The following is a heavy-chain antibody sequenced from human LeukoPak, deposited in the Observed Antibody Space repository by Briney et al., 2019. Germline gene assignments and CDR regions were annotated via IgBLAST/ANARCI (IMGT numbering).Heavy chain of an antibody. CDR3: ARGPPWYFDL. V-gene: IGHV3-74*01. D-gene: IGHD6-25*01. J-gene: IGHJ2*01. Sequence: QTGGSLRLSCAASGFTFSSNWMHWVRQAPGKGLVWVSRINGDGSSTAYADSVKGRFTISRDNAKNTLYLQMNSLTAEDTAVYYCARGPPWYFDLWGRGTLVTVSS. CDR2: INGDGSST. CDR1: GFTFSSNW.